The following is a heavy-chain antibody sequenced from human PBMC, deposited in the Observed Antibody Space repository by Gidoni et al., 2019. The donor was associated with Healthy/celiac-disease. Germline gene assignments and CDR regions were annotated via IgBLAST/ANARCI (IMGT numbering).Heavy chain of an antibody. D-gene: IGHD2-2*01. Sequence: QLQLQESGPGLVKPSETLSLTCTVSGGSISSSSYYLGWIRQPPGKGLEWIGSIYYSGSTYYNPSLKSRGTISVDTSKNQFSLKLSSVTAADTAVYYCARPYCSSTSCYFDYWGQGTLVTVSS. V-gene: IGHV4-39*01. CDR3: ARPYCSSTSCYFDY. J-gene: IGHJ4*02. CDR2: IYYSGST. CDR1: GGSISSSSYY.